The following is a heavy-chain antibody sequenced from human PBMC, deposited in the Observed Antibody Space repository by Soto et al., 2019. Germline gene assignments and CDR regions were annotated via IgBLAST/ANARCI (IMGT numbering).Heavy chain of an antibody. V-gene: IGHV3-21*01. Sequence: EVQLVESGGGLVKPGGSLRLSCAASGFTFSVYNMNWVRQAPGKGLEWVSSISTSSSYITYADSVKGRFTISRDNAKNSLYLQMNSLSAEDTAVYYCARVYCSSTSGYHFDSWGQGTLVTVSS. J-gene: IGHJ4*02. CDR2: ISTSSSYI. D-gene: IGHD2-2*01. CDR1: GFTFSVYN. CDR3: ARVYCSSTSGYHFDS.